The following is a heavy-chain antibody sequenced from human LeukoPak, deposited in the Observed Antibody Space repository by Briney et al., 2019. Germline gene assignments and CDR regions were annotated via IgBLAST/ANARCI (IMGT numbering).Heavy chain of an antibody. CDR1: GFTFSSYG. CDR2: IWYDGSNE. Sequence: PGRSLRLSCAASGFTFSSYGMHWVRQAPGKGLEWVAVIWYDGSNEYYADSVKGRFTISRDNSKNTLYLQMNSLRAEDTAVYYCARGKRIVRATPDFDYWGQGTLVTVSS. J-gene: IGHJ4*02. CDR3: ARGKRIVRATPDFDY. V-gene: IGHV3-33*01. D-gene: IGHD1-26*01.